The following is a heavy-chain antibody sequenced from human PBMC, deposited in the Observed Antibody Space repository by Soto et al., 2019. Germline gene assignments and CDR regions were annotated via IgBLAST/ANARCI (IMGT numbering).Heavy chain of an antibody. J-gene: IGHJ4*02. CDR2: ISGNGEII. Sequence: GGSLRLYCAASGFTFRDYYIHWIRRAPGKGLEWISYISGNGEIIQYAASARGRFTISRDNAENSVYLEMDSLRAEDTALYYCARDVDADFRTDFDYWGRGTLVTVSS. V-gene: IGHV3-11*01. CDR1: GFTFRDYY. CDR3: ARDVDADFRTDFDY. D-gene: IGHD4-17*01.